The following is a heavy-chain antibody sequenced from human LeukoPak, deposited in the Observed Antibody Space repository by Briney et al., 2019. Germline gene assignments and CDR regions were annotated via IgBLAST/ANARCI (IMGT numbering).Heavy chain of an antibody. Sequence: GGSLRLSCAASGFTFSSYGMHWVRQAPGKGLEGVAVIWYDGSNKYYADSVRGRFTISRDNSKNTLYLQMNSLRAEDTAVYYCARDAATIPYNWFDPWGQGTLVTVSS. V-gene: IGHV3-33*01. CDR2: IWYDGSNK. D-gene: IGHD5-12*01. J-gene: IGHJ5*02. CDR1: GFTFSSYG. CDR3: ARDAATIPYNWFDP.